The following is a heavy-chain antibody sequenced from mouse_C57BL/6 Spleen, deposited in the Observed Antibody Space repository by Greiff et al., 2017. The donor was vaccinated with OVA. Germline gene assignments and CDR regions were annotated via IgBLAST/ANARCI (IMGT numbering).Heavy chain of an antibody. CDR3: ARLGRGAMDD. D-gene: IGHD4-1*01. CDR2: IYPGDGDT. J-gene: IGHJ4*01. V-gene: IGHV1-80*01. Sequence: VKLMESGAELVKPGASVKISCKASGYAFSSYWMNWVKQRPGTGLEWIGQIYPGDGDTNYNGKFKGKATLTADKSSSTAYMQLSSLTSEDSAVYFCARLGRGAMDDWGQGTSVTVSS. CDR1: GYAFSSYW.